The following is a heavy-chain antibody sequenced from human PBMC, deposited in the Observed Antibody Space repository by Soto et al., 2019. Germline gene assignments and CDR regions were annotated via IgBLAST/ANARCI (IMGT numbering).Heavy chain of an antibody. CDR2: ISYDGSNK. Sequence: QVQLVESGGGVVQPGRSLRLSCAASGFTFSSYAMHWVRQAPGKGLEWVAVISYDGSNKYYADSVKGRFTISRDNSKNTLYLQMNRLRAEDTAVYYFARDSSSLAYCGVGYYYVMDVWGQGPTVTVSS. V-gene: IGHV3-30-3*01. CDR3: ARDSSSLAYCGVGYYYVMDV. J-gene: IGHJ6*02. CDR1: GFTFSSYA. D-gene: IGHD2-21*01.